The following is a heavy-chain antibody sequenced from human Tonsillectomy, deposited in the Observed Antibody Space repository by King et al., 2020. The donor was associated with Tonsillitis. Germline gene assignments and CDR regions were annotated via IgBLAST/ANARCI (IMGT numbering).Heavy chain of an antibody. J-gene: IGHJ4*02. Sequence: VQLVESGAEVKKPGESLRISCKGSGYSFTSYWITWVRQMPGKGLEWMGKIDPSDSYTNYSPSFQGHVTISPDKSISTAYLQWSSLKASDTAMYYCARQKVGGFDYWGQGTLVTVSS. D-gene: IGHD1-26*01. CDR3: ARQKVGGFDY. V-gene: IGHV5-10-1*03. CDR2: IDPSDSYT. CDR1: GYSFTSYW.